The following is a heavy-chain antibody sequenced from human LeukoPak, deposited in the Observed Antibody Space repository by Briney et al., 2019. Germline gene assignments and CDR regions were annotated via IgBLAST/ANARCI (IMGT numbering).Heavy chain of an antibody. J-gene: IGHJ5*02. CDR3: ARARTVVIYNWFDP. CDR2: ISYDGSNK. Sequence: GGSLRLSCAASGFTFSSYAMHWVRQAPGKGLEWVAVISYDGSNKYYADSVKGRFTISRDNSKNTLYPQMNSLRAEDTAVYYCARARTVVIYNWFDPWGQGTLVTVSS. V-gene: IGHV3-30-3*01. CDR1: GFTFSSYA. D-gene: IGHD4-23*01.